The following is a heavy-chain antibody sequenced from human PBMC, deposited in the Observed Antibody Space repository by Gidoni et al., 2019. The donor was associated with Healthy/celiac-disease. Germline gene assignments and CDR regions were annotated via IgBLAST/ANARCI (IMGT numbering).Heavy chain of an antibody. Sequence: QVQVVESGGGVVQPGRSLRLSCAASGFTFSSYGMHWVRQAPGKGLEWVAVIWYDGSNEYYADSVKGRFTISRDNSKNTLYLQMNSLRAEDTAVYYCARDAGSWGVTDHFDYWGQGTLVTVSS. CDR1: GFTFSSYG. V-gene: IGHV3-33*01. CDR3: ARDAGSWGVTDHFDY. D-gene: IGHD2-21*02. J-gene: IGHJ4*02. CDR2: IWYDGSNE.